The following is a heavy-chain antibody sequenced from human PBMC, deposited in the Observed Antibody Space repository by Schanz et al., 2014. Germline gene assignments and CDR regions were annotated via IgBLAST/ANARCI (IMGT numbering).Heavy chain of an antibody. Sequence: EVQLMESGGGLVKPGGSLRLSCVASGFAFSSFAMTWVRQAPGRGLEWVSSISTSGTYMYIADSLKGRLTISRDDAKKSMYLQMNNLRAEDTAVYYCMRVACAEPRLYRGMDRDIDYWGQGTLVTVSS. CDR3: MRVACAEPRLYRGMDRDIDY. CDR2: ISTSGTYM. V-gene: IGHV3-21*01. CDR1: GFAFSSFA. D-gene: IGHD5-18*01. J-gene: IGHJ4*02.